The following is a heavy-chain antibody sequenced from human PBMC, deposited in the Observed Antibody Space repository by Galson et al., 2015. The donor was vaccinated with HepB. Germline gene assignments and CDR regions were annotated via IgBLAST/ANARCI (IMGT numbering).Heavy chain of an antibody. J-gene: IGHJ4*02. CDR1: GGTFSSYA. Sequence: SVKVSCKVSGGTFSSYAISWVRQAPGQGLEWMGGIIPIFGTANYAQKFQGRVTITADESKSTAYMELSSPRSEDTAVYFCARDGNSSSWYNPDYWGQGTLVTVSS. CDR2: IIPIFGTA. CDR3: ARDGNSSSWYNPDY. V-gene: IGHV1-69*13. D-gene: IGHD6-13*01.